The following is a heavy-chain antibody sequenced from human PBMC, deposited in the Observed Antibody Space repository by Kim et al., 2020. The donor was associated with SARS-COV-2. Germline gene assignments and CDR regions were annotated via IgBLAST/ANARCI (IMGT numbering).Heavy chain of an antibody. V-gene: IGHV3-9*01. J-gene: IGHJ6*02. D-gene: IGHD2-2*01. Sequence: GGSLRLSCAASGFTFDDYAMHWVRQAPGKGLEWVSGISWNSGSIGYADSVKGRFTISRDNAKNSLYLQMNSLRAEDTALYYCAKDLLYQLRRAPYYYYGMDVWGQGTTVTVSS. CDR3: AKDLLYQLRRAPYYYYGMDV. CDR2: ISWNSGSI. CDR1: GFTFDDYA.